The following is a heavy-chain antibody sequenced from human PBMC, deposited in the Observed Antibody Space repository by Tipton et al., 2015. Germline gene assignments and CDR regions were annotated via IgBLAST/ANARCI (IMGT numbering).Heavy chain of an antibody. CDR1: GYSFTSYD. CDR3: ARYTAYGSGIYTYYFDY. J-gene: IGHJ4*02. D-gene: IGHD3-10*01. Sequence: QLVQSGAEVKKPGASVKVSCKASGYSFTSYDIIWVRQATGQGLEWMGWMKPNSGNTGYAQKFQGRVTMTRSTSISTAYMELNSLTSEDTAVYYCARYTAYGSGIYTYYFDYWGQGTLVTVSS. V-gene: IGHV1-8*01. CDR2: MKPNSGNT.